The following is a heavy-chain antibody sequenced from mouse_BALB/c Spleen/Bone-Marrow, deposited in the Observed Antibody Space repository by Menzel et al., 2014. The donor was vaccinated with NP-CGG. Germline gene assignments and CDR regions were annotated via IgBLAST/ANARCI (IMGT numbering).Heavy chain of an antibody. J-gene: IGHJ4*01. V-gene: IGHV5-6-2*01. D-gene: IGHD2-12*01. Sequence: DVMLVESGGGLVKPGGSLKLSCAASGFTFSSYYMSWVRQTPEKRLELVAAINSNGGSTYYPDTVKGRFTISRDNAKNTLYLQMSSLKSEDTALYYCARLGNDDAMDYWGQGTSVTVSS. CDR3: ARLGNDDAMDY. CDR2: INSNGGST. CDR1: GFTFSSYY.